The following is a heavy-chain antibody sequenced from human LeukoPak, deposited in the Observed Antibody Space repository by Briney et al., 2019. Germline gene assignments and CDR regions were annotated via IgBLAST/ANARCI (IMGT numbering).Heavy chain of an antibody. D-gene: IGHD6-13*01. CDR3: ARDLAYSSSWYPNHPYYYYGMDV. CDR2: IPYDGSNK. J-gene: IGHJ6*02. CDR1: GFTFSSYA. V-gene: IGHV3-30-3*01. Sequence: GGSLRLSCAASGFTFSSYAMHWVRQAPGKGLEWVAVIPYDGSNKYYADSVKGRFTISRDNSKNALYLQMNSLRAEDTAVYYCARDLAYSSSWYPNHPYYYYGMDVWGQGTTVTVSS.